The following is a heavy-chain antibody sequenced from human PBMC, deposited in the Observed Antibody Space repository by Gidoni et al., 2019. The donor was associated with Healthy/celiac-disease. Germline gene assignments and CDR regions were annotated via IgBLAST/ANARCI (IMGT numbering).Heavy chain of an antibody. J-gene: IGHJ4*02. Sequence: QLQLQESGPGLVKPSETLSLTCTVSGGSISSSSYYWGWIRQPPGKGLEWIGSIYYSGSTYYNPSLKSRVTISVDTSKNQFSLKLSSVTAADTAVYYCAREAGADYGEYDYWGQGTLVTVSS. CDR1: GGSISSSSYY. D-gene: IGHD4-17*01. CDR2: IYYSGST. V-gene: IGHV4-39*07. CDR3: AREAGADYGEYDY.